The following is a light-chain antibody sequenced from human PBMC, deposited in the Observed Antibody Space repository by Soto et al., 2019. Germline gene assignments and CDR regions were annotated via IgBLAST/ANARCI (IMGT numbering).Light chain of an antibody. J-gene: IGKJ5*01. CDR1: QDVTTN. V-gene: IGKV3-15*01. Sequence: EGVTLSSRAAQDVTTNFAWCQQKRGQAPRLLIYDISSGATGVPARFSGSGSGTEFTLSISCLQSEDFVRYCCPHYNILLFPFGQG. CDR3: PHYNILLFP. CDR2: DIS.